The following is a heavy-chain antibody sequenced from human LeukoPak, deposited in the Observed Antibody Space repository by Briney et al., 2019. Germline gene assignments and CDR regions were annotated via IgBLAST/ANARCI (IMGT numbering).Heavy chain of an antibody. Sequence: GGSLRLSCAASGFTFSSYGMSWVRQAPGKGLEWVSSISGRGGSTYYADSVKGRFTISRDNSKNTLYLQMNSLRAEDTAVYYCAREGSVIAVLQQKGGYFDYWGQGTLVTVSS. V-gene: IGHV3-23*01. CDR3: AREGSVIAVLQQKGGYFDY. D-gene: IGHD2-21*01. CDR2: ISGRGGST. CDR1: GFTFSSYG. J-gene: IGHJ4*02.